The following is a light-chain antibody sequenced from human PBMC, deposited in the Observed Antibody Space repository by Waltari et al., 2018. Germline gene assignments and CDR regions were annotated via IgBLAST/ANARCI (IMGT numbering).Light chain of an antibody. Sequence: EIVLTQSPGTLSLSPGERATLSCRASQNIGRYLVWYQQKPGQAPRLLIYEASRRATVIPDRFSGSGSRTDFSLTISRLEPEDFAVYYCQNHERLPATFGQGTKVEIK. J-gene: IGKJ1*01. CDR2: EAS. CDR3: QNHERLPAT. CDR1: QNIGRY. V-gene: IGKV3-20*01.